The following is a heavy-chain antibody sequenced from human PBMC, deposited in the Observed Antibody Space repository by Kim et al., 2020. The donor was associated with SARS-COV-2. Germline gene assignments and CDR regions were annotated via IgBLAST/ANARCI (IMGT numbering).Heavy chain of an antibody. CDR3: ARGNTISHFYYYYYGMDV. V-gene: IGHV4-34*01. Sequence: SETLSLTCAVYGGSFSGYYWSWIRQPPGKGLEWIGEINHSGSTNYNPSLKSRVTISVDTSKNQFSLKLISVTAADTAVYYCARGNTISHFYYYYYGMDVWGQGTTVTVSS. CDR1: GGSFSGYY. D-gene: IGHD3-9*01. J-gene: IGHJ6*02. CDR2: INHSGST.